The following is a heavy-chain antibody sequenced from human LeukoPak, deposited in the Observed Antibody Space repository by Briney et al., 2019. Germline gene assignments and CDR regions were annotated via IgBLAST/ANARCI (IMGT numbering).Heavy chain of an antibody. Sequence: GGSLRLSCAASGFTFSSYAMHWVHQAPGKGLEWVAVISYDGSNKYYADSVKGRFTISRDNSKNTLYLQMNSLRAEDTAVYYCARGSNYGDEYFDYWGQGTLVTVPS. J-gene: IGHJ4*02. D-gene: IGHD4-17*01. CDR1: GFTFSSYA. CDR3: ARGSNYGDEYFDY. CDR2: ISYDGSNK. V-gene: IGHV3-30*04.